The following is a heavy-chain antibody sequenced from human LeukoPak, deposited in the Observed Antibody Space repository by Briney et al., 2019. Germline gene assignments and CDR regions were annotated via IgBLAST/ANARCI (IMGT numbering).Heavy chain of an antibody. CDR2: INHDGSEK. V-gene: IGHV3-7*01. D-gene: IGHD3-10*01. J-gene: IGHJ6*03. CDR3: ARLSAYYYGSYFYYYMDV. CDR1: GFTFSNYA. Sequence: PGGSLRLSCAASGFTFSNYAMHWVRQAPGKGLEWVANINHDGSEKYYVDSVRGRFTISRDNAKNSLYMQMNSLRAEDTAVYYCARLSAYYYGSYFYYYMDVWGKGTTVTVSS.